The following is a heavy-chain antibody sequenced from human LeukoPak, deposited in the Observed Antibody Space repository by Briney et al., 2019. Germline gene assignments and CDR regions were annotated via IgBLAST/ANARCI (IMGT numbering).Heavy chain of an antibody. CDR1: GGSVSSGDYY. J-gene: IGHJ5*02. D-gene: IGHD1-7*01. CDR2: IYYSGST. Sequence: SETLSLTCTVSGGSVSSGDYYWSWIRQPPGKGLEWIGYIYYSGSTNYNPSLKSRVTISVDTSKNQFSLKLSSVTAADTAVYYCARDKGNYDGFDPWGQGTLVTVSS. CDR3: ARDKGNYDGFDP. V-gene: IGHV4-61*08.